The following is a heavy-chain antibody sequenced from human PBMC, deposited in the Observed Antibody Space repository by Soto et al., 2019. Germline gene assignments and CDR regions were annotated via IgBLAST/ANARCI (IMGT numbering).Heavy chain of an antibody. CDR3: AKLYYDSLTGGTFDY. Sequence: PGGSLRLSCAASGFTFSSYAMSWVRQAPGKGLEWVSAISGSGGSTYYADSVKGRFTISRDNSKNTLYLQMNSLRAEDTAVYYCAKLYYDSLTGGTFDYWGQGTLVTVSS. D-gene: IGHD3-9*01. J-gene: IGHJ4*02. V-gene: IGHV3-23*01. CDR1: GFTFSSYA. CDR2: ISGSGGST.